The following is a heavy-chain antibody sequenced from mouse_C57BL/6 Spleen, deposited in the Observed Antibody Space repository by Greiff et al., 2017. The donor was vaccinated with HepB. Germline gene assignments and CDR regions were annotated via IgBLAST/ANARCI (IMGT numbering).Heavy chain of an antibody. CDR3: AREGGDYDYPFDY. D-gene: IGHD2-4*01. CDR1: GFTFSSYA. Sequence: EVNVVESGGGLVKPGGSLKLSCAASGFTFSSYAMSWVRQTPEKRLEWVATISDGGSYTYYPDNVKGRFTISRDNAKNNLYLQMSHLKSEDTAMYYCAREGGDYDYPFDYWGQGTTLTVSS. CDR2: ISDGGSYT. J-gene: IGHJ2*01. V-gene: IGHV5-4*01.